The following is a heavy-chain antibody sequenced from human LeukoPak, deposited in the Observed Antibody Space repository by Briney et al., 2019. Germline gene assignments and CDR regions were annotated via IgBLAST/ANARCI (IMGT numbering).Heavy chain of an antibody. V-gene: IGHV3-66*01. J-gene: IGHJ4*02. CDR2: IHGDGST. CDR3: AREGNRELDC. D-gene: IGHD1-26*01. Sequence: GGSLRLSCAASGLTVSSRYMRWVRQAPGKGLEWVSVIHGDGSTYYADSVKGRFTISRDSSKNTLYLQMNSLRAEDTAVYYCAREGNRELDCWGQGTLVTVSS. CDR1: GLTVSSRY.